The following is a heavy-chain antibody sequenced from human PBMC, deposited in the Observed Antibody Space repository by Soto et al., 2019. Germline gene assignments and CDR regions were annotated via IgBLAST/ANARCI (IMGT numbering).Heavy chain of an antibody. Sequence: QVQLQESGPGLVKPSQTLSLTCAVSVDSISSGGYSWSWIRQHPGKGLEWLGYIYYSGNTHYNASLKSRVTISMDTSKNHFSLKLSSVTAADTAVYYCARFVCGSANCTIFDYWGQGTLVTVSS. J-gene: IGHJ4*02. D-gene: IGHD2-2*01. CDR3: ARFVCGSANCTIFDY. V-gene: IGHV4-31*11. CDR2: IYYSGNT. CDR1: VDSISSGGYS.